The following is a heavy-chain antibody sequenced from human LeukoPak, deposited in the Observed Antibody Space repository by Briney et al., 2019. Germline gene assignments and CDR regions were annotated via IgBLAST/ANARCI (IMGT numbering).Heavy chain of an antibody. CDR3: ARGGDGYNGDAFDI. CDR2: INPNSGGT. J-gene: IGHJ3*02. CDR1: GYTFTGYY. V-gene: IGHV1-2*02. Sequence: ASVKVSCKASGYTFTGYYMHWVRQAPGQGLEWMGWINPNSGGTNYAQKFQGRVTMTRDTSISTAYMELCRLRSDDTAVYYCARGGDGYNGDAFDIWGQGTMVTVSS. D-gene: IGHD5-24*01.